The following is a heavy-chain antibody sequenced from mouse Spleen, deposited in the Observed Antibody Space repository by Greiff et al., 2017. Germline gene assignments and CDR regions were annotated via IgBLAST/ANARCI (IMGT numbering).Heavy chain of an antibody. J-gene: IGHJ3*01. CDR3: AREGGRAWFAY. V-gene: IGHV5-6-5*01. Sequence: EVMLVESGGGLVKPGGSLKLSCAASGFTFSSYGMSWVRQTPEKRLEWVASISSGGSTYYPDSVKGRFTISRDNARNILYLQMSSLRSEDTAMYYCAREGGRAWFAYWGQGTLVTVSA. CDR1: GFTFSSYG. CDR2: ISSGGST.